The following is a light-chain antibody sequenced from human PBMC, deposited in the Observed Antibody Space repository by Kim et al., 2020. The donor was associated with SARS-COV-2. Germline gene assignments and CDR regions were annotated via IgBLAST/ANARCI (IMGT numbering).Light chain of an antibody. CDR2: AAS. J-gene: IGKJ2*01. CDR1: QGITTF. Sequence: DIQMTQSPSSVSASVGDRVTITCRASQGITTFLAWYQQRPEKAPKLLIYAASSLHSGVPSRFSGSGSGTHFTLTISSLQPEDFGTYYCQQADTFPFTFGQGTKLEI. CDR3: QQADTFPFT. V-gene: IGKV1-12*01.